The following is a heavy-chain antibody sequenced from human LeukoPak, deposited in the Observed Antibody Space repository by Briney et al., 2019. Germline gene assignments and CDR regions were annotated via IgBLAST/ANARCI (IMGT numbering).Heavy chain of an antibody. CDR1: GYSISSGYY. J-gene: IGHJ3*02. CDR3: ARANYYDTVRDAFDI. D-gene: IGHD3-22*01. CDR2: IYHSGST. Sequence: PSETLSLTCAVSGYSISSGYYWGWIRQLPGKGLEWIGSIYHSGSTYYNPSLKSRVTISVDTSKNQFSLKLSSVTAADTAVYYCARANYYDTVRDAFDIWGQGTMVTVSS. V-gene: IGHV4-38-2*01.